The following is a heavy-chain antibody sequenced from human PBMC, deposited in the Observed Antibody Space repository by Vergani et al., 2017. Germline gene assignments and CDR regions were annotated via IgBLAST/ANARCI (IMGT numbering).Heavy chain of an antibody. Sequence: EVEVVESGGGLVQPGGSLRLSCVASGFTFSHYSMNWVRQAPRKGLEWVASIKQDGSEKQYVDSVKGRFTISRDNVRNLVFLEMHDLRVADTAVYYCARELVAGTKEIDYWGQGTLVTVSS. J-gene: IGHJ4*02. CDR3: ARELVAGTKEIDY. CDR2: IKQDGSEK. CDR1: GFTFSHYS. D-gene: IGHD6-19*01. V-gene: IGHV3-7*01.